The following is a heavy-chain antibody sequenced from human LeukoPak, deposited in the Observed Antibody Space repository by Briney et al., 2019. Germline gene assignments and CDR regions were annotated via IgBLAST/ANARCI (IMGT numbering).Heavy chain of an antibody. Sequence: GASVKVSCKASGYTFTGYYMHWVRQATGQGLEWMGWMNPNSGNTGYAQKFQGRVTITRNTSISTAYMELSSLRSEDTAVYYCAGNWQQLYLNYWGQGTLVTVSS. CDR1: GYTFTGYY. J-gene: IGHJ4*02. V-gene: IGHV1-8*03. CDR2: MNPNSGNT. D-gene: IGHD6-13*01. CDR3: AGNWQQLYLNY.